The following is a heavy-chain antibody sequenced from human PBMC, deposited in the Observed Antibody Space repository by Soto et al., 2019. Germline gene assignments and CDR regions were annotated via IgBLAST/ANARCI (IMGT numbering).Heavy chain of an antibody. CDR1: GCTFTAYY. J-gene: IGHJ6*02. CDR3: ARNMDYYYGRGSGNGHGV. V-gene: IGHV1-2*02. CDR2: INPKFGDT. Sequence: QVQLVQSGAEVKEPGDSVRVSCEASGCTFTAYYIHWVRQAPGQGLEWMGWINPKFGDTTYAQDFRGRVSMTRDMSISTVYMELSSLTSDDTAIYYCARNMDYYYGRGSGNGHGVWGQGTTVTVFS. D-gene: IGHD3-10*02.